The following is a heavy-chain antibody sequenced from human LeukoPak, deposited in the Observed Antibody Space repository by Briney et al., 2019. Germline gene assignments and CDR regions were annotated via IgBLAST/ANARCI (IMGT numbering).Heavy chain of an antibody. CDR2: ISYDGGNK. J-gene: IGHJ4*02. D-gene: IGHD3-22*01. Sequence: AGGSLRLSCAASGFTFSSYAMHWVRQAPGKGLEWVTIISYDGGNKYYADSVKGRFTISRDNSKNTLYLQINSLRAEDTAVYYCARGQGDSSAGLDYWGQGTLVTVSS. CDR1: GFTFSSYA. CDR3: ARGQGDSSAGLDY. V-gene: IGHV3-30-3*01.